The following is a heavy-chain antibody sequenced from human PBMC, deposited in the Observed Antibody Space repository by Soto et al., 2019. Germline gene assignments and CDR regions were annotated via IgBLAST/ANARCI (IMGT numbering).Heavy chain of an antibody. CDR1: GDSVFSSTAA. V-gene: IGHV6-1*01. J-gene: IGHJ3*02. CDR3: ARDRSGSGWFNAFDI. Sequence: SQTLSLTCAISGDSVFSSTAAWNWIRRSPSRGLEWLGRTYYRSKWYNDYAVSVKSRITINPDTSKHQFSLQLNSVTPEDTAVYYCARDRSGSGWFNAFDIWGHGTMVTVSS. D-gene: IGHD6-19*01. CDR2: TYYRSKWYN.